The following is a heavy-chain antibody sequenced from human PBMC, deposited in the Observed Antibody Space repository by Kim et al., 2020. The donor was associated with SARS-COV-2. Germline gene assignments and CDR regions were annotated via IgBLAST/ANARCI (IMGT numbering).Heavy chain of an antibody. Sequence: TSYAQKFQGRVTMTRDTSTSTVYMELSSLRSEDTAVYYCARDQLAGTCDYWGQGTLVTVSS. CDR2: T. J-gene: IGHJ4*02. CDR3: ARDQLAGTCDY. V-gene: IGHV1-46*01. D-gene: IGHD1-1*01.